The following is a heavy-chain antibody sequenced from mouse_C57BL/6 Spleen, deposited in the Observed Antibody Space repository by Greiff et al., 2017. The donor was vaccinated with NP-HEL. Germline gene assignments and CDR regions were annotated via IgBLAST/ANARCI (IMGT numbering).Heavy chain of an antibody. CDR1: GYTFTSYW. Sequence: QVQLQQPGAELVKPGASVKLSCKASGYTFTSYWMHWVKQRPGQGLEWIGMIHPNSGSTNYNEKFKSKATLTVDKSSSTAYMQLSSLTSEDSAVYYCARSKITTVVGGDYWGQGTTLTVSS. CDR2: IHPNSGST. CDR3: ARSKITTVVGGDY. J-gene: IGHJ2*01. D-gene: IGHD1-1*01. V-gene: IGHV1-64*01.